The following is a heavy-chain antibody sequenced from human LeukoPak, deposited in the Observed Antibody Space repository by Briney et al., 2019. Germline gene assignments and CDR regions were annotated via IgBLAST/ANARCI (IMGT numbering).Heavy chain of an antibody. J-gene: IGHJ4*02. CDR3: ARERAIASLRSYYFDY. CDR2: ISSSGSTI. Sequence: PGGSLRLSCAASAFTFSDYYMSWIRQAPGKGLEWITYISSSGSTIYYADSVKGRFTISRDNARNSLYLQMNSLRAEDTAVYYCARERAIASLRSYYFDYWGQGTLVTVSS. CDR1: AFTFSDYY. D-gene: IGHD6-6*01. V-gene: IGHV3-11*01.